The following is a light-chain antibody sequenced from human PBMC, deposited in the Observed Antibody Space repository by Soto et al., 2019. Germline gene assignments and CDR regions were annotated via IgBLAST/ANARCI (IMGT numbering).Light chain of an antibody. V-gene: IGKV3-20*01. CDR1: QSVSSTY. CDR3: QQYGRSPQFT. Sequence: IVLTQSPGTLSLSPGERATLSCRASQSVSSTYIAWYQQNPGQAPRLLIYGASSRATGIPDRFSGSGSGIDFTLAISRLEPEDFAVYFCQQYGRSPQFTFGQGTKVEIK. J-gene: IGKJ2*01. CDR2: GAS.